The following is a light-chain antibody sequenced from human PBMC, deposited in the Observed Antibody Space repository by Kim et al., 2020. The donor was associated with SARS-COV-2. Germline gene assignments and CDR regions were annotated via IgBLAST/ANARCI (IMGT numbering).Light chain of an antibody. CDR1: KLGDKY. Sequence: YELTQPPSVSVSPGQTASITCSGDKLGDKYACWYQQKPGQSPVLVIYQDSKRPSGIPERFSGSNSGNTATLTISGTQAMDEADYYCQACDSSTVFGGGT. CDR2: QDS. CDR3: QACDSSTV. J-gene: IGLJ3*02. V-gene: IGLV3-1*01.